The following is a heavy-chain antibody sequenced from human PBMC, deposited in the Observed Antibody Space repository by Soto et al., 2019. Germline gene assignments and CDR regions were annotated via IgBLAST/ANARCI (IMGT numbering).Heavy chain of an antibody. CDR1: GFTFDDYA. V-gene: IGHV3-9*01. J-gene: IGHJ4*02. CDR2: ISWNSGSI. Sequence: PGGSLRLSCAAPGFTFDDYAMHWVRQAPGKGLEWVSGISWNSGSIGYADSVKGRFTISRDNAKNSLYLQMNSLRSEDTALYYCAKDMGYDLSPLGYFDYWGQGTLVTVSS. D-gene: IGHD5-12*01. CDR3: AKDMGYDLSPLGYFDY.